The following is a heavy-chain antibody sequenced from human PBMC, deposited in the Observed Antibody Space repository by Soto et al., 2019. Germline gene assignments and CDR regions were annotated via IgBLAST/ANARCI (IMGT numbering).Heavy chain of an antibody. D-gene: IGHD3-22*01. CDR3: ARDYYDSSGRFAY. Sequence: ASVKVSCKASGYTFTSYAMHWVRQAPGQRLEWMGWINAGNGNTKYSQKFQGRVTITRDTSASTAYMELSSLRSEDTAVYYCARDYYDSSGRFAYWGQGTLVTVSS. V-gene: IGHV1-3*01. CDR2: INAGNGNT. CDR1: GYTFTSYA. J-gene: IGHJ4*02.